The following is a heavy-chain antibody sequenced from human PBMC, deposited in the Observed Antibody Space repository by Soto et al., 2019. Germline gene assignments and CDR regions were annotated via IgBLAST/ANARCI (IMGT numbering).Heavy chain of an antibody. CDR1: GGSISSSSYY. V-gene: IGHV4-39*01. Sequence: SETLSLTCTVSGGSISSSSYYWGWIRQPPGKGLEWIGSIYYSGSTYYNPSLKSRVTISVDTSKNQFSLKLSSVTAADTAVYYCARHVPYYFDYWGQGTLVTVSS. J-gene: IGHJ4*02. CDR2: IYYSGST. CDR3: ARHVPYYFDY.